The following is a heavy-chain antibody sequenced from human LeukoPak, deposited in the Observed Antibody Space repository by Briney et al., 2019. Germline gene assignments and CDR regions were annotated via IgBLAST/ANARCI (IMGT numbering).Heavy chain of an antibody. D-gene: IGHD3-10*01. CDR3: AKDFGSGRYAFDI. V-gene: IGHV3-30*02. Sequence: PGGSLRLSCAASGFNIEGHNMHWVRQAPGKGLEWVSLIQHDGGRKWYVDSVKGRFTISRDNSKDTLSLQMNDLRLKDTAVYYCAKDFGSGRYAFDIWGQGTIVTVSS. CDR2: IQHDGGRK. CDR1: GFNIEGHN. J-gene: IGHJ3*02.